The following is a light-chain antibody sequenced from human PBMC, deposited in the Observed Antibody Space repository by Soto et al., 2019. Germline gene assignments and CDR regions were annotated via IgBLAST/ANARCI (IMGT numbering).Light chain of an antibody. CDR3: CSYAGATTVI. Sequence: QSALTQPASVSGSPGQSITISCTGTSSDVGSYNLVSWYQQHPGKAPKLMIYEGSNRPSGVSNRFSGSKSGNTASLTISGLQPEDEADYYCCSYAGATTVIFGGGTQLTVL. J-gene: IGLJ2*01. CDR1: SSDVGSYNL. V-gene: IGLV2-23*01. CDR2: EGS.